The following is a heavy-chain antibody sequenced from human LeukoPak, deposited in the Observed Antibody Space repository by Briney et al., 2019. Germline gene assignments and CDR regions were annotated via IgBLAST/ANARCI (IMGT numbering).Heavy chain of an antibody. V-gene: IGHV3-7*01. CDR3: ARAADFWSGYYRVFFDY. CDR1: GFTFSSYG. J-gene: IGHJ4*02. CDR2: IKQDGSEK. Sequence: GGSLRLSCAASGFTFSSYGMHWVRQAPGKGLEWVANIKQDGSEKYYVDSVKGRFTISRDNAKNSLYLQMNSLRAEDTAVYYCARAADFWSGYYRVFFDYWGQGTLVTVSS. D-gene: IGHD3-3*01.